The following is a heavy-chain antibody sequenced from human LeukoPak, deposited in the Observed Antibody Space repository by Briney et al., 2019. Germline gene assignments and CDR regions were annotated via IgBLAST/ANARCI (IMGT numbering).Heavy chain of an antibody. V-gene: IGHV3-23*01. CDR1: GFTFSSYG. J-gene: IGHJ4*02. CDR3: AKVQSPTGWYTFFDY. CDR2: LSGSGDST. Sequence: PGGSLRLSCAASGFTFSSYGMSWVRQAPGKGLEWVSGLSGSGDSTHYADSVKGRFTISRDNSKNTVYLQMNSLRAEDTAVYYCAKVQSPTGWYTFFDYWGQGTLVTVSS. D-gene: IGHD6-19*01.